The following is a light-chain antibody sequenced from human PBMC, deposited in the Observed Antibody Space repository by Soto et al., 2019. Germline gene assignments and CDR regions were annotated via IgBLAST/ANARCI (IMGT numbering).Light chain of an antibody. CDR1: QSVSSSY. V-gene: IGKV3-20*01. CDR2: GAS. J-gene: IGKJ3*01. Sequence: EIVLTQSPGTLSLSPGERATLSCRASQSVSSSYLAGYQQKPGQAPRLLIYGASSRATGIPDRFSGSGSGIHFTPTISSLEPDDFVVHYCQQDGSLPPYTVGPRTKVDI. CDR3: QQDGSLPPYT.